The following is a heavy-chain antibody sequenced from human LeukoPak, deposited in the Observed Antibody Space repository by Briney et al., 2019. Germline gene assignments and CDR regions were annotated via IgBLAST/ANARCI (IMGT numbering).Heavy chain of an antibody. CDR3: ARDDGSGSWTV. Sequence: GGSLRLSCAASGFTFSSYAMHWVRQAPGKGLEWVAVISYDGSNKYYADSVKGRFTISRDNAKNSLYLQMNSLRAEDTAVYYCARDDGSGSWTVWGQGTLVTVSS. CDR2: ISYDGSNK. CDR1: GFTFSSYA. J-gene: IGHJ4*02. V-gene: IGHV3-30*04. D-gene: IGHD3-10*01.